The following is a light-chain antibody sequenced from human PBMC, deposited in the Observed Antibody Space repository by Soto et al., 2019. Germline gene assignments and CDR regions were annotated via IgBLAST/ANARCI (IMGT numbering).Light chain of an antibody. CDR2: AAS. Sequence: DIQMTQSPSSLSASVGDTVTITCRASQSISLFLNWYQQKPGKDPKLLIYAASTLQSGVPSRFSGNGSGTDFTLTISSLQPEDVATYYGQPTYTSPETFGQGTKVEIK. CDR1: QSISLF. CDR3: QPTYTSPET. J-gene: IGKJ1*01. V-gene: IGKV1-39*01.